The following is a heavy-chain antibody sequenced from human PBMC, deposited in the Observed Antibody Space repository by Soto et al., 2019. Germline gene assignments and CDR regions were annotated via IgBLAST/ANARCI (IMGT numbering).Heavy chain of an antibody. CDR2: ISSSSSYI. Sequence: EVQLVESGGGLVKPGGSLRLSCAASGFTFSSYSMNWVRQAPGKELEWVSSISSSSSYIYYADSVKGRFTISRDNAKNSLYLQMNSLRAEDTAVYYCARDDYGDYVGYGAFDIWGQGTMVTVSS. D-gene: IGHD4-17*01. CDR1: GFTFSSYS. V-gene: IGHV3-21*01. CDR3: ARDDYGDYVGYGAFDI. J-gene: IGHJ3*02.